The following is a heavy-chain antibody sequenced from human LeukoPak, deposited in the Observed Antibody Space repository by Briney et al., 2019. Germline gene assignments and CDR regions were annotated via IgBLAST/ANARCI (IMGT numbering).Heavy chain of an antibody. J-gene: IGHJ4*02. CDR2: INPNSGAT. D-gene: IGHD5-12*01. Sequence: GASVKVSCKASGYTSTGYYMHWVRQAPGQGLEWMGWINPNSGATSYAQKFQGRVTMTRDTSISTAYMELSRLRSDDTAVYYCARGRGATITYDCWGQGALVTVSS. V-gene: IGHV1-2*02. CDR1: GYTSTGYY. CDR3: ARGRGATITYDC.